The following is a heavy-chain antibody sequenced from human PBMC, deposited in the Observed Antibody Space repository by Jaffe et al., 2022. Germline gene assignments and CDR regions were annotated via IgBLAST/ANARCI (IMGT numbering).Heavy chain of an antibody. CDR1: GGSISSSSYY. V-gene: IGHV4-39*01. Sequence: QLQLQESGPGLVKPSETLSLTCTVSGGSISSSSYYWGWIRQPPGKGLEWIGSIYYSGSTYYNPSLKSRVTISVDTSKNQFSLKLSSVTAADTAVYYCARHPLSTGQPPYYFDYWGQGTLVTVSS. J-gene: IGHJ4*02. CDR2: IYYSGST. D-gene: IGHD3-10*02. CDR3: ARHPLSTGQPPYYFDY.